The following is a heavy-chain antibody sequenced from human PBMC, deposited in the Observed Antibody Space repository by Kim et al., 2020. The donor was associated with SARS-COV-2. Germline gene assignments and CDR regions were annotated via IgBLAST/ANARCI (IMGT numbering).Heavy chain of an antibody. CDR3: ARHKSSGSYYFDY. J-gene: IGHJ4*02. D-gene: IGHD1-26*01. CDR2: IYYSGST. CDR1: GGSISSYY. Sequence: SQTLSLSCTVSGGSISSYYWSWIRQPPGKGLEWIEYIYYSGSTNYNPSLKSRVTISVDTSKNQFSLKLSSVTAADTAVYYCARHKSSGSYYFDYWGQGTL. V-gene: IGHV4-59*08.